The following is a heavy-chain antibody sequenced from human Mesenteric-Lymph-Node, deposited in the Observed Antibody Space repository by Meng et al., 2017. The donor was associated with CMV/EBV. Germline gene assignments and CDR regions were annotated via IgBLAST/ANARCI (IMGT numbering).Heavy chain of an antibody. Sequence: GESLKISCAASGFTLSDHYVDWVRQAPGKGLEWVGRSRNKANSYATEYAASVKGRFAISRDDSKNSLYLQMSSLKTGDTAVYYCARSGYPPSYGMDVWGQGTTVTVSS. V-gene: IGHV3-72*01. CDR3: ARSGYPPSYGMDV. D-gene: IGHD3-3*01. J-gene: IGHJ6*02. CDR2: SRNKANSYAT. CDR1: GFTLSDHY.